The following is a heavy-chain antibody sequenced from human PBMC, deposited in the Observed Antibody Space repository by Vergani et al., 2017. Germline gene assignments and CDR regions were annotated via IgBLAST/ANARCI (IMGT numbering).Heavy chain of an antibody. D-gene: IGHD3-9*01. CDR1: GDSMKNEDFH. CDR3: ARRGDXDPLTGKTNYFDP. V-gene: IGHV4-31*03. J-gene: IGHJ5*02. CDR2: ISHTGSA. Sequence: QVVLQESGPGLVKASQTLSLTCTVSGDSMKNEDFHWSWIRHRPGKGLEWIGYISHTGSAYYNPSLKCRVTLLVDTSKNQFSLTMISVTDADAAVYFCARRGDXDPLTGKTNYFDPWGQGTLVTVSS.